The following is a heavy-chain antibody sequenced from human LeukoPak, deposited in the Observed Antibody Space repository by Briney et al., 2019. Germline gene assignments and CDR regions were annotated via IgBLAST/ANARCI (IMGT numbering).Heavy chain of an antibody. Sequence: GGSLRLSCAASGFTFSSYWMHWVRQAPGKGLVWVSRINSDGGSTSYADSVKGRFTISRDNAKNTLYLQMNSLRAEDTAVYYCARVWHYYDSSGYYFDYWGQGTLVTVSS. D-gene: IGHD3-22*01. CDR1: GFTFSSYW. CDR3: ARVWHYYDSSGYYFDY. V-gene: IGHV3-74*01. J-gene: IGHJ4*02. CDR2: INSDGGST.